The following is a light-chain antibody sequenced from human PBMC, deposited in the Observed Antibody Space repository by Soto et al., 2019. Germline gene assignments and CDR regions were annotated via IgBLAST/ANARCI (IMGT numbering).Light chain of an antibody. CDR2: GAS. CDR1: QSISSNY. Sequence: EIVLTQSPGTRSLSPGARATLSCWASQSISSNYLAWYQQKPGQAPRLLIYGASNRATGIPDRFSGSGSGTDFTLTISRLEPEDSAVYYCQQYGSSPLTFGGGTKVEIK. J-gene: IGKJ4*01. V-gene: IGKV3-20*01. CDR3: QQYGSSPLT.